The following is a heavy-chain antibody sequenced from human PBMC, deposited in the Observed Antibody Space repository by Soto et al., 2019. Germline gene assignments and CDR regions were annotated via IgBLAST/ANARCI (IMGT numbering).Heavy chain of an antibody. J-gene: IGHJ3*02. CDR2: ISYDGSNK. V-gene: IGHV3-30*18. CDR3: AKLPLGRDAFDI. Sequence: GSLRLSCAASGFTFSSYGMHWVRQAPGKGLEWVAVISYDGSNKYYADSVKGRFTISRDNSKNTLYLQMNSLRAEDTAVYYCAKLPLGRDAFDIWGQGTMVTVPS. CDR1: GFTFSSYG. D-gene: IGHD7-27*01.